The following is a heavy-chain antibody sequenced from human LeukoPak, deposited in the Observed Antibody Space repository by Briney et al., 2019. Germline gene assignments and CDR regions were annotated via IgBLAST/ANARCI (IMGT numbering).Heavy chain of an antibody. Sequence: GGSLRLPCAASGFTFSSYGMHWVRQAPGKGLEWVAVISYDGSNKYYADSVKGRFTISRDNSKNTLYLQMNSLRAEDTAVYYCVGYGSGSYYNYYMDVWGKGTTVTVSS. J-gene: IGHJ6*03. CDR1: GFTFSSYG. V-gene: IGHV3-30*03. D-gene: IGHD3-10*01. CDR2: ISYDGSNK. CDR3: VGYGSGSYYNYYMDV.